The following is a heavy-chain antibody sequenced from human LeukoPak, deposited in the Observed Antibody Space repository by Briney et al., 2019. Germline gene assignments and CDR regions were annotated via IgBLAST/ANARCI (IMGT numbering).Heavy chain of an antibody. D-gene: IGHD3-10*01. Sequence: GGSLRLSCAASGFTFSSYWMSWVRQAPGEGLEWVANIKQDGSEKYYVDSVKGRFTISRDNAKNSLYLQINSLRAEDTAVYYCARDDGITMVRGATYYYYGMDVWGQGTTVTVSS. CDR3: ARDDGITMVRGATYYYYGMDV. CDR1: GFTFSSYW. V-gene: IGHV3-7*01. CDR2: IKQDGSEK. J-gene: IGHJ6*02.